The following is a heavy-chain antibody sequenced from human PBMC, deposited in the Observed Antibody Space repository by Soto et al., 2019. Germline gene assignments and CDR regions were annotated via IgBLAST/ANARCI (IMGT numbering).Heavy chain of an antibody. Sequence: SETLSLTCTVSGGSISSGDYYWSWIRQPPGKGLEWIGYIYYSGSTYYNPSLKSRVTISVDTSKNQFSLKLSSVTAADTAMYYCAGRIASGGGWFDPWGQGTLVTVSS. J-gene: IGHJ5*02. D-gene: IGHD6-13*01. V-gene: IGHV4-30-4*01. CDR1: GGSISSGDYY. CDR2: IYYSGST. CDR3: AGRIASGGGWFDP.